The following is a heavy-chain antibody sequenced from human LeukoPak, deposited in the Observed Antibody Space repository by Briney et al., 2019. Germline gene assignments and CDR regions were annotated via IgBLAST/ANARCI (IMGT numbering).Heavy chain of an antibody. J-gene: IGHJ4*02. V-gene: IGHV3-7*03. CDR2: IKQDGSVK. CDR1: GFSFTNYW. D-gene: IGHD6-13*01. CDR3: ARIGYSSSCFDY. Sequence: GGSLRLSCAASGFSFTNYWMSWVRQAPGKGLEWVANIKQDGSVKYYVDSVKGRFTISRDNAKSSVYLQINNLRVEDTAVYYCARIGYSSSCFDYWGQGTLVTVSS.